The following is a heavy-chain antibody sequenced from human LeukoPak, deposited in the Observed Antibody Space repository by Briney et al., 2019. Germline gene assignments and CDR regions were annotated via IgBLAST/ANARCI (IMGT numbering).Heavy chain of an antibody. CDR3: ARGFSSSWYSLFDY. CDR2: INHSGST. Sequence: SETLSLTCAVYGGSFSGYYWSWIRQPPGKGLEWIGEINHSGSTNYNPSLKSRVTISVDTSKNQFSLKLSFVTAADTAVYYCARGFSSSWYSLFDYWGQGTLVTVSS. D-gene: IGHD6-13*01. J-gene: IGHJ4*02. CDR1: GGSFSGYY. V-gene: IGHV4-34*01.